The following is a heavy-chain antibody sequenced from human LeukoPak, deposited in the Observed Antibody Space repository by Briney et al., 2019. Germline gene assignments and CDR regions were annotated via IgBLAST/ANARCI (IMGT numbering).Heavy chain of an antibody. CDR3: ARKATVTTGWYFDL. V-gene: IGHV4-31*03. J-gene: IGHJ2*01. D-gene: IGHD4-17*01. CDR2: IYYSGST. Sequence: SETLSLTCTVSGGSISRSDYYWGWIRQHPGKGLEWIGYIYYSGSTYYNPSLKSRVTISVDTSKNQFSLKLSSVTAADTAVYYCARKATVTTGWYFDLWGRGTLVTVSS. CDR1: GGSISRSDYY.